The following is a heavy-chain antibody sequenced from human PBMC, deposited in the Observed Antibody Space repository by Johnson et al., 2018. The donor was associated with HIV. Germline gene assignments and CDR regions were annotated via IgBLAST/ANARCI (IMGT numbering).Heavy chain of an antibody. J-gene: IGHJ3*02. D-gene: IGHD2-21*01. Sequence: QVQLVESGGGVVRPGGSLRLSCAASGFTFSRCGMHWVRQAPGKGLEWVAVISYDGSIKYYGDSVKGRFTISRDNSKNTLYLQMNRLRAEDTDVYYCARARARVTFDIWGQGTMGTVSS. CDR1: GFTFSRCG. CDR3: ARARARVTFDI. V-gene: IGHV3-30*03. CDR2: ISYDGSIK.